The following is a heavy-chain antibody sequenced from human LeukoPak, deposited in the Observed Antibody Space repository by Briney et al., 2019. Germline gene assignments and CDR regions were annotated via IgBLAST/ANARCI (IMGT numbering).Heavy chain of an antibody. V-gene: IGHV1-69*04. CDR2: IIPILGIA. J-gene: IGHJ6*02. CDR1: GGTFSSYA. D-gene: IGHD2-2*01. CDR3: AGLRGYCSSTSCPYGMDV. Sequence: SVKVSCKASGGTFSSYAISWVRQAPGQGLEWMGRIIPILGIANYAQKFQGRVTITADKSASTAYMELSSLRSEDTAVYYCAGLRGYCSSTSCPYGMDVWGQGTTVTVSS.